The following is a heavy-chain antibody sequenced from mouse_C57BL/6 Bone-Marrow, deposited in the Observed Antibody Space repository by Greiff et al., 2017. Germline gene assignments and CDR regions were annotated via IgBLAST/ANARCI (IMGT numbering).Heavy chain of an antibody. V-gene: IGHV1-55*01. Sequence: QVQLQQPGAELVKPGASVKMSCKASGYTFTSYWITWVKQRPGQGLEWIGDIYPGSGSTHYNEKFKSKATMAVDNASSTAYMQLSSLTSDDSAVYSWARGTTVVATDYGGQGTTLTVSS. J-gene: IGHJ2*01. CDR3: ARGTTVVATDY. D-gene: IGHD1-1*01. CDR1: GYTFTSYW. CDR2: IYPGSGST.